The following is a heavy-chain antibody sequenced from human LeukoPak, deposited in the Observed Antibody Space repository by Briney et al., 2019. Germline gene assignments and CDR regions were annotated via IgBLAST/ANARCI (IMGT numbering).Heavy chain of an antibody. Sequence: SETLSLTCTVSGGSISSGDYYWSWIRQPPGKGLEWIGYIYYSGSTYYNPSLKSRVTISVDTSKNQFSLKLSSVTAADTAVYYCARSTGSGPYYYYYMDVWGKGTTVTVS. CDR3: ARSTGSGPYYYYYMDV. V-gene: IGHV4-30-4*08. J-gene: IGHJ6*03. CDR1: GGSISSGDYY. CDR2: IYYSGST. D-gene: IGHD2-15*01.